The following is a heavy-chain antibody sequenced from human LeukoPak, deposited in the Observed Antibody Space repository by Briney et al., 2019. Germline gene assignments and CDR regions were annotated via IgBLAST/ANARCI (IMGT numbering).Heavy chain of an antibody. CDR1: GFTFSNYW. D-gene: IGHD6-13*01. V-gene: IGHV3-74*01. Sequence: GGSLRLSCAASGFTFSNYWMHWVRQVPGKGLMWVSRIKTDGSSTSYADSVKGRFTISRDNAKNTLYLQMNSLRVEDTAVYYCARDFMYSISCAGCWGQGTLVTVSS. CDR2: IKTDGSST. CDR3: ARDFMYSISCAGC. J-gene: IGHJ4*02.